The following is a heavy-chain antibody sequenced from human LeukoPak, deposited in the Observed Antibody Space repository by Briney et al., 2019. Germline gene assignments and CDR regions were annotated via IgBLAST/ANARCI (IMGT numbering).Heavy chain of an antibody. Sequence: GGSLRLSCAASGFTFSSYAMHWVRQAPGKGLEWVSAISGSGGSTYYADSVKGRFTISRDNSKNTLYLQMNSLRAEDTAVYYCAKDHTPYSSSSDFDYWGQGTLVTVSS. V-gene: IGHV3-23*01. J-gene: IGHJ4*02. D-gene: IGHD6-6*01. CDR3: AKDHTPYSSSSDFDY. CDR2: ISGSGGST. CDR1: GFTFSSYA.